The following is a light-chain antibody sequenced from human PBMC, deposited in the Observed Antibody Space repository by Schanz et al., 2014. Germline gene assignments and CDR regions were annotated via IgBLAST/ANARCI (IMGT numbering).Light chain of an antibody. J-gene: IGKJ1*01. Sequence: EIVMTQSPATLSVSPGERATLSCRASQSVSSNLAWYQQKPGQAPRLLIYGASIRAAGIPARFSGNGSGTEFTLTISRLEPEDFAMYYCQQYGSSTWTFGQGTKVEIK. CDR2: GAS. V-gene: IGKV3-15*01. CDR1: QSVSSN. CDR3: QQYGSSTWT.